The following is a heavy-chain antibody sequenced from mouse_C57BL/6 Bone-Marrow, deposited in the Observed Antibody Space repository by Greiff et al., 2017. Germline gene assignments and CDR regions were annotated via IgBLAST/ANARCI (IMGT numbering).Heavy chain of an antibody. CDR1: GFNIKDDY. V-gene: IGHV1-52*01. Sequence: VQLQQSGAELVRPGASVKLSCTASGFNIKDDYMHWVKQRPIQGLEWIGNIDPSDSETHYNQKFKDKATLTVDKSSSTAYMQLSSLTSEDSAVYYCARPDYWGQGTTLTVSS. CDR2: IDPSDSET. J-gene: IGHJ2*01. CDR3: ARPDY.